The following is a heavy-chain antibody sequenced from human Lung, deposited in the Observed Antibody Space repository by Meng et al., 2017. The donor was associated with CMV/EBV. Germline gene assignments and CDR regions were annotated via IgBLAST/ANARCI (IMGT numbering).Heavy chain of an antibody. Sequence: GEXXKISCAASGFTFDNHAMHWVCQAPGKGLEWVSLISWDGGSTSYADSVKGRFTISRDNSKNSLFLQMNSLRPEDSALYYCAKDHDSSWRIMDVWDRGTXVTVSS. D-gene: IGHD3-22*01. CDR3: AKDHDSSWRIMDV. CDR2: ISWDGGST. J-gene: IGHJ6*02. CDR1: GFTFDNHA. V-gene: IGHV3-43D*03.